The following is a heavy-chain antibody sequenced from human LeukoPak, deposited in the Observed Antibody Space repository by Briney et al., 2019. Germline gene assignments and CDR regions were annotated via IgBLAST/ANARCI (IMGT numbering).Heavy chain of an antibody. CDR1: GYTFTGYY. D-gene: IGHD4-17*01. V-gene: IGHV1-2*02. CDR3: ARGSDYGDLDH. Sequence: ASVKVSCKASGYTFTGYYMHWVRQAPGQGLEWMGWINPNSGATDYAQKFQGRVTMTRDTSISTAYMEMSRLRSDDTAVYYCARGSDYGDLDHWGQGTLVTVSS. J-gene: IGHJ4*02. CDR2: INPNSGAT.